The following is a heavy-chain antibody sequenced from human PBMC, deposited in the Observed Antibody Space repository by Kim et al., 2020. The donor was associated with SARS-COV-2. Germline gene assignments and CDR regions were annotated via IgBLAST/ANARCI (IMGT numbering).Heavy chain of an antibody. D-gene: IGHD3-22*01. Sequence: ASVKVSCKAAGYTFTRYHMHWVRQAPGHGLEWLGIIIPGSGSTAYGQKFQGRVSVTSDTSTSTVYMELSGLTSADTAVYYCAREWEQHDSSPFDYWGQGTLVTVST. CDR2: IIPGSGST. CDR1: GYTFTRYH. J-gene: IGHJ4*02. CDR3: AREWEQHDSSPFDY. V-gene: IGHV1-46*01.